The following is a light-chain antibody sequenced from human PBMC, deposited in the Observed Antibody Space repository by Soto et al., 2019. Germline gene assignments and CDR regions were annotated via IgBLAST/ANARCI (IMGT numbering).Light chain of an antibody. CDR2: GNS. Sequence: QSVLTQPPSVSGAPGQRVTISCTGSSSNIGAGYDVHWYQQLPGTAPKLLIYGNSNRPSGVPDRFSGSKSGTSASLAITGLQAEDEADYYCQSYASSLTVFGPGSKVTVL. V-gene: IGLV1-40*01. CDR3: QSYASSLTV. CDR1: SSNIGAGYD. J-gene: IGLJ1*01.